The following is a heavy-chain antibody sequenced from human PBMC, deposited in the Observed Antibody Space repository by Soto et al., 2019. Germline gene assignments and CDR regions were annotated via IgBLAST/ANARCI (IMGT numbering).Heavy chain of an antibody. Sequence: QITLKESGPTLVKPTQTLTLTCTFSGFSLTTSGVGVGWIRQPPGQALEWLALIYWDDDKRYSPSLKSRITITKDTSKTPAVFTMTNLDPVDTATSYCAHTKLTSYDVLTGYYNLYYCDFWGQGTLVTVSS. D-gene: IGHD3-9*01. J-gene: IGHJ4*02. V-gene: IGHV2-5*02. CDR1: GFSLTTSGVG. CDR3: AHTKLTSYDVLTGYYNLYYCDF. CDR2: IYWDDDK.